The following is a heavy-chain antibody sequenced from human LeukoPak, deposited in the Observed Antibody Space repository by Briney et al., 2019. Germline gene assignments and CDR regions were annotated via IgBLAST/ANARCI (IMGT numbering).Heavy chain of an antibody. J-gene: IGHJ5*02. D-gene: IGHD3-22*01. Sequence: GGSLRLSCAASGFTFSSYAMHWVRQAPGKGLEWVAVISYDGSNKYYADSVKGRFTISRDNSKNTLYLQMNSLRAEDTAVYYCARGPTYYYDSSGYLNWFDPWGQGTLVTVSS. CDR1: GFTFSSYA. CDR3: ARGPTYYYDSSGYLNWFDP. V-gene: IGHV3-30-3*01. CDR2: ISYDGSNK.